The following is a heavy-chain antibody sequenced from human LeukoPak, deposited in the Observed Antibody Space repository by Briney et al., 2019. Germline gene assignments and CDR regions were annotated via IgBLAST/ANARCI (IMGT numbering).Heavy chain of an antibody. J-gene: IGHJ5*02. D-gene: IGHD3-3*01. CDR3: ARVSLRFLEWLPFGFDP. Sequence: SETLSLTCTVSGSSISSGDYYWSWIRQPPGKGLEWIGYIYYSGSTYYNPSLKSRVTISVDTSKNQFSLKLSSVTAADTAVYYCARVSLRFLEWLPFGFDPWGQGTPVTVSS. V-gene: IGHV4-30-4*01. CDR2: IYYSGST. CDR1: GSSISSGDYY.